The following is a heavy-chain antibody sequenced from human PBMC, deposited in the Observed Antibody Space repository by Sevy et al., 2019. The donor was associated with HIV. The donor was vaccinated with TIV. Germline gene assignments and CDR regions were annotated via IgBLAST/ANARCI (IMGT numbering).Heavy chain of an antibody. V-gene: IGHV3-48*02. D-gene: IGHD6-13*01. CDR3: ARDRVAAAGYYYYYMDV. J-gene: IGHJ6*03. CDR1: GFTFSSYS. Sequence: GGSLRLSCAASGFTFSSYSMNWVRQAPGKGLEWVSYISSSSSTIYYADSVKGRFTISRDNAKNSLYLQMNGLRDEDTAVYYCARDRVAAAGYYYYYMDVWGKGTTVTVSS. CDR2: ISSSSSTI.